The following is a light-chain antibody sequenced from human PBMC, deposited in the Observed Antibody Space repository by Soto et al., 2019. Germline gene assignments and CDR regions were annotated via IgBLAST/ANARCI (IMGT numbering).Light chain of an antibody. Sequence: QSVLTQPPSASGTPGQRVTISCPGSYTNIGSRPVNWYQQFPGTAPKLLIYSNNQRPSGVPDRFSGSKSGTSASLAISGLPSEDEADYYCAAWDDSLNVYVFGTGTKLTVL. V-gene: IGLV1-44*01. CDR1: YTNIGSRP. J-gene: IGLJ1*01. CDR2: SNN. CDR3: AAWDDSLNVYV.